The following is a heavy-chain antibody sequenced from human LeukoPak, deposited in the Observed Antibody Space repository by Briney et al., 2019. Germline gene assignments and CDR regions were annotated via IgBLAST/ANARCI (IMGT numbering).Heavy chain of an antibody. CDR2: IYYSGST. V-gene: IGHV4-30-4*08. Sequence: PSQTLSLTCTVSGGSISSGGYYWSWIRQPPGKGLEWIGYIYYSGSTYYNPSLKSRVTISVDTSKNQFSLKLSSVTAADTAVYYCAREVSWNYYYYYYMDVWGKGTTVTVSS. CDR3: AREVSWNYYYYYYMDV. D-gene: IGHD1-1*01. CDR1: GGSISSGGYY. J-gene: IGHJ6*03.